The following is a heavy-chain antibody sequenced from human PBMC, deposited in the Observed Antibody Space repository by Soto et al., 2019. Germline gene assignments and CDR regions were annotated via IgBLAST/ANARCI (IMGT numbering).Heavy chain of an antibody. V-gene: IGHV4-31*03. CDR2: IYYSGST. CDR1: GGSISSGGYY. D-gene: IGHD3-22*01. CDR3: ARDKGYYDSSGYYPYFDY. J-gene: IGHJ4*02. Sequence: QVQLQESGPGLVKPSQTLSLTCTVSGGSISSGGYYWSWIRQHPGKGLEWIGYIYYSGSTYYNPSLKSRVTISVDTSKNQFSLKLSSVSAADTAVYYCARDKGYYDSSGYYPYFDYWGQGTLVTVSS.